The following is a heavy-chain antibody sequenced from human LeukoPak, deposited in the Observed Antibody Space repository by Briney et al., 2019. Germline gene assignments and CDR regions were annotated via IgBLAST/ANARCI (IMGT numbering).Heavy chain of an antibody. CDR3: ASGDYGLVDY. V-gene: IGHV4-59*01. D-gene: IGHD4-17*01. J-gene: IGHJ4*02. CDR1: GGSISSYY. CDR2: IYYSGST. Sequence: SETLSLTCTVSGGSISSYYWSWIRQPPGKGLEWIGYIYYSGSTNYNPSLKSRVTISVDTSKNQFSLKLSSVTAADTAVYYCASGDYGLVDYWGQGTLVTVSS.